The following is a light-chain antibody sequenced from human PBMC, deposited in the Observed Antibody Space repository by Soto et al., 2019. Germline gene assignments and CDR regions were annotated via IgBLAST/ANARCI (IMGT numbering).Light chain of an antibody. CDR3: QQHFNGPIT. Sequence: EIVLTQSPGTLSLSPGERATLFCRASESVGSSRLAWYQQNPGQAPKLLMYGDSNRAAGIPARFSGSGSGTDFTLTISSLEPEDFAVYYCQQHFNGPITFGQGTRLEIK. CDR2: GDS. V-gene: IGKV3D-20*02. CDR1: ESVGSSR. J-gene: IGKJ5*01.